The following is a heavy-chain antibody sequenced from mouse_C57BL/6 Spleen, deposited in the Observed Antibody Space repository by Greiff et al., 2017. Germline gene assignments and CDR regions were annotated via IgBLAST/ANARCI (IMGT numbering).Heavy chain of an antibody. Sequence: VQLQQSGAELVKPGASVKISCKASGYAFSSYWMNWVKQRPGKGLEWIGQIYPGDGDTNYNGQFKGKATLTADKSSSPAYIRLSSLTSEDSTVYFCARRGLYNYAIDDWGQGTSVTVSS. CDR1: GYAFSSYW. CDR3: ARRGLYNYAIDD. D-gene: IGHD1-1*01. V-gene: IGHV1-80*01. J-gene: IGHJ4*01. CDR2: IYPGDGDT.